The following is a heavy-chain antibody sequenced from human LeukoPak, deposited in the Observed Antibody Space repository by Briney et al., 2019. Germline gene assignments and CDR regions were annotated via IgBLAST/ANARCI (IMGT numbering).Heavy chain of an antibody. D-gene: IGHD2-2*01. CDR3: ASIVVVPAATSYYYYYMDV. Sequence: SVKVSCKASGGTFSSYAISWVRQAPGQGLEWMGGIIPIFGTANYAQKFQGRVTTTTDESTSTAYMELSSLRSEDTAVYYCASIVVVPAATSYYYYYMDVWGKGTTVTVSS. J-gene: IGHJ6*03. CDR2: IIPIFGTA. CDR1: GGTFSSYA. V-gene: IGHV1-69*05.